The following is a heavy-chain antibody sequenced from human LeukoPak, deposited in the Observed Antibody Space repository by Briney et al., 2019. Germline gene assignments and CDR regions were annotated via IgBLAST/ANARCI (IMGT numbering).Heavy chain of an antibody. CDR3: ARTSDLGPDY. J-gene: IGHJ4*02. Sequence: SQTLSLTCVISGDSVSSKSAAWNWIRQSPLRGLEWLGRTYYRSKWYYHYAVSMKSRITVNPDTSKNQFSLQLSSVTPEDTAVYYCARTSDLGPDYWGQGTLVTVSS. D-gene: IGHD1-26*01. V-gene: IGHV6-1*01. CDR2: TYYRSKWYY. CDR1: GDSVSSKSAA.